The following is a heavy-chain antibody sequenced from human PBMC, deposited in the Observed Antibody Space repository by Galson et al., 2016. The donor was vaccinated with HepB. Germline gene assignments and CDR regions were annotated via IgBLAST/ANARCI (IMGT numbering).Heavy chain of an antibody. CDR3: TKEDDFFDSTGYYAT. D-gene: IGHD3-22*01. J-gene: IGHJ4*01. CDR2: ISARGVTT. CDR1: GFTFSNAG. Sequence: SLRLSCAASGFTFSNAGVNWVRQAPGKGLEWVSGISARGVTTYYRDSVKGRFIISRDNSENMLYLQMNSLRAEDTAVYFCTKEDDFFDSTGYYATWGQGTLVVVSS. V-gene: IGHV3-23*01.